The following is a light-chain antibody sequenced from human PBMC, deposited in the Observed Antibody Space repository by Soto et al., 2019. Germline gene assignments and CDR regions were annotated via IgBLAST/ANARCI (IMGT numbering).Light chain of an antibody. CDR2: AVS. CDR1: SSDVGAYNY. CDR3: SSYTSSSTLV. V-gene: IGLV2-14*01. J-gene: IGLJ1*01. Sequence: QSALTQPASVSGSPGQSITISCTGTSSDVGAYNYVSWYQQHPGKAPKLMICAVSNRPSGVSNRFSGSKSGNTASLTISGLQAEDEADYYCSSYTSSSTLVFGTGTKLTVL.